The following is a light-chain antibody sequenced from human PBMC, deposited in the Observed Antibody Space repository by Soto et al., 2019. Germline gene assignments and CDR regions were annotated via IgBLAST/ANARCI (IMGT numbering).Light chain of an antibody. CDR1: QSVNQK. Sequence: EIVLTQSPATLSVSPGERATLSCRASQSVNQKLGWYQQKPGQAPRLLIYVASYRATGIPARFSGSGSGTEYTLTISNLQTEDFAVYYCQQYNNWPPYTFGQGTKLEI. V-gene: IGKV3-15*01. CDR2: VAS. J-gene: IGKJ2*01. CDR3: QQYNNWPPYT.